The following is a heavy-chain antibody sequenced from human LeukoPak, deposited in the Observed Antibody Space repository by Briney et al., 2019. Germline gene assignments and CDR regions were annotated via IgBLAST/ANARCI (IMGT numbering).Heavy chain of an antibody. D-gene: IGHD3-9*01. CDR2: IYYSGST. CDR3: ARGNILTGYYTLYYVDS. CDR1: GGSISSSYYY. Sequence: PSETLSLTCTVSGGSISSSYYYWGWIRQPPGKGLEWIGSIYYSGSTYYRPSLKSRVTISADMSTNQFSLKLNSVTTTDTAVYYCARGNILTGYYTLYYVDSWGQGTLVTVSS. V-gene: IGHV4-39*01. J-gene: IGHJ4*02.